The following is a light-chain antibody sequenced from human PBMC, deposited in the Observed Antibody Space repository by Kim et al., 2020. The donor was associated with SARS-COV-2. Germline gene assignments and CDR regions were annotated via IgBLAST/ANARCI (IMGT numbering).Light chain of an antibody. Sequence: QSALTQPASVSGSPGQSISISCTGTSNDVGGYDYVSWYQQYPGKAPKLIIYDVSNRPSGVSHRFSGSKSANTASLTISGLQAEDEADYYCSSYASNRDVLFGGGTQLTVL. V-gene: IGLV2-14*03. J-gene: IGLJ2*01. CDR1: SNDVGGYDY. CDR2: DVS. CDR3: SSYASNRDVL.